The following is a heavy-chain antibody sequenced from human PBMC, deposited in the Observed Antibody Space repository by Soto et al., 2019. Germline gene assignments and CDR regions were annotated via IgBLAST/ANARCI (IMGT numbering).Heavy chain of an antibody. CDR1: GFSFDKYA. CDR3: ARRTSFLGAFDY. Sequence: LRLSCVASGFSFDKYAMAWVRQAPGKGLEWVSHVAAGGGHTYYAESVKGRFTISRDNSKNTLFLQINTLRADDTAIYFCARRTSFLGAFDYWGQGVLVTVSS. V-gene: IGHV3-23*01. J-gene: IGHJ4*02. CDR2: VAAGGGHT. D-gene: IGHD3-16*02.